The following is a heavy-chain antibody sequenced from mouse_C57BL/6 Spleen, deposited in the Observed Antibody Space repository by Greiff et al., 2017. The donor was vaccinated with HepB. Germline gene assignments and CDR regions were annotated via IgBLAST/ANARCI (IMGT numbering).Heavy chain of an antibody. CDR2: IYPGSGST. D-gene: IGHD2-4*01. Sequence: VQLQQPGAELVKPGASVKMSCKASGYTFTSYWITWVKQRPGQGLEWIGDIYPGSGSTNYNEKFKSKATLTVDTSSSTAYMQLSSLTSEDSAVYYCARYGDYDGDFDYWGQGTTLTVSS. J-gene: IGHJ2*01. CDR1: GYTFTSYW. CDR3: ARYGDYDGDFDY. V-gene: IGHV1-55*01.